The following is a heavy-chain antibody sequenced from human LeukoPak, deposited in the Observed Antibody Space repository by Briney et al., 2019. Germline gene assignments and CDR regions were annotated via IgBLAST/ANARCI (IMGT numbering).Heavy chain of an antibody. J-gene: IGHJ3*02. CDR2: IRSKAYGGTT. CDR1: GFTFGDYA. V-gene: IGHV3-49*04. D-gene: IGHD3-10*01. Sequence: PGGSLRLSCTASGFTFGDYAMSWVRQAPGKGLEWVGFIRSKAYGGTTEYAASVKGRFTISRDDSKSIAYLQMNSLKTEDTAVYYCTREGWLLWFGELFYDAFDIWGQGTMVTVSS. CDR3: TREGWLLWFGELFYDAFDI.